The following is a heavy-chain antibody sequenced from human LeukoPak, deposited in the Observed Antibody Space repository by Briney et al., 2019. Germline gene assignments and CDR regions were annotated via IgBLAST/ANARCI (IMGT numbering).Heavy chain of an antibody. Sequence: SETLSLTCTVFGGSISSYYWSWIRQPPGKGLEWIGYIYYSGSTNYNPSLKSRVTISVDTSKNQFSLKLSSVTAADTAVYYCARSPLMYSSGWYGLDYWGQGTLVTVSS. D-gene: IGHD6-19*01. V-gene: IGHV4-59*01. J-gene: IGHJ4*02. CDR1: GGSISSYY. CDR2: IYYSGST. CDR3: ARSPLMYSSGWYGLDY.